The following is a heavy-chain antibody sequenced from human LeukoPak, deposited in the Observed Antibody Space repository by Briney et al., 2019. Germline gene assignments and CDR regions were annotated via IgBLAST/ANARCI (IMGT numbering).Heavy chain of an antibody. V-gene: IGHV4-39*01. CDR3: ARSSPYSSSWLRTLFDY. Sequence: SETLSLTCTVSGASINSSNYYWGWIRQPPGKGLEWVGNIYYSGSTYYNPSPKRRLTISVDTSETQFSLKLSSVTAADTAVYYCARSSPYSSSWLRTLFDYWGQGTLVTVSS. D-gene: IGHD6-13*01. J-gene: IGHJ4*02. CDR1: GASINSSNYY. CDR2: IYYSGST.